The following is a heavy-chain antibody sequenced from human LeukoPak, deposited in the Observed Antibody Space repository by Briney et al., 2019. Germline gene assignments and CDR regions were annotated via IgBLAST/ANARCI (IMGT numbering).Heavy chain of an antibody. D-gene: IGHD3-3*01. J-gene: IGHJ6*02. CDR2: IIPIFGTA. CDR1: GGTFSSHA. CDR3: ARGGYDFVYYYYGMDV. Sequence: GASVKVPCKASGGTFSSHAISWVRQAPGQGLEWMGGIIPIFGTANYAQKFQGRVTITADESTSTAYMELSSLRSEDTAVYYCARGGYDFVYYYYGMDVWGQGTTVTVSS. V-gene: IGHV1-69*13.